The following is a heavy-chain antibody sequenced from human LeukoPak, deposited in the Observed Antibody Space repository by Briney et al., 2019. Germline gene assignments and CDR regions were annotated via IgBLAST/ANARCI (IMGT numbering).Heavy chain of an antibody. V-gene: IGHV4-39*01. J-gene: IGHJ3*02. D-gene: IGHD2-21*02. CDR1: GGSISSSSYY. Sequence: SETLSLTCTVSGGSISSSSYYWGWIRQPPGKGLEWIGNIYYSGTTYYNSSLKSRVTISVDTSKNQFSLQLSSVTAADTTVYYCARSHIVAVTGFAFDIWGQGTLVTVSS. CDR3: ARSHIVAVTGFAFDI. CDR2: IYYSGTT.